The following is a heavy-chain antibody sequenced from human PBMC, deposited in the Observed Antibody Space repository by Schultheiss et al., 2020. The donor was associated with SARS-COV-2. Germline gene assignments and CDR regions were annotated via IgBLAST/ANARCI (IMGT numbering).Heavy chain of an antibody. V-gene: IGHV3-74*01. CDR1: GFTFDDYA. J-gene: IGHJ4*02. Sequence: GGSLRLSCAASGFTFDDYAMHWVRQAPGKGLVWVSRINGDGSSTSYADSVKGRFTISRDYAKNTLYLQMNSLRAEDTALYYCAKDSQPFGFDYWGQGTLVTVSS. CDR3: AKDSQPFGFDY. CDR2: INGDGSST. D-gene: IGHD2-2*01.